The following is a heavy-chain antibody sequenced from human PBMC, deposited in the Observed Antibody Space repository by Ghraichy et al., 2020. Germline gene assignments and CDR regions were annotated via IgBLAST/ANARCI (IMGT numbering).Heavy chain of an antibody. CDR1: GFAFDTYA. CDR2: MSTTGSYI. CDR3: ARDRGGGGDFSDL. Sequence: GESLNISCAASGFAFDTYAFNWFRQTPGRGLEWVSSMSTTGSYIYYADSVKGRFTISRDNAKNSLSLQMTSLRAEDTALYYCARDRGGGGDFSDLWGQGTLVTVSS. J-gene: IGHJ5*02. D-gene: IGHD3-10*01. V-gene: IGHV3-21*01.